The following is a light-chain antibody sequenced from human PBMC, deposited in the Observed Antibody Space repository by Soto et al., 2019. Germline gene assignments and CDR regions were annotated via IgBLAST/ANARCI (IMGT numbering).Light chain of an antibody. CDR2: ETS. CDR1: QSVSNY. CDR3: QQRHIWRDT. Sequence: EIVLTQSQATLSLSPGERATLSCRASQSVSNYLSWYQQKPGQAPRLLMYETSRRATGIPARFSGSGSGTDFTLTISSLEPEDFAVYYCQQRHIWRDTFGQGTRLE. V-gene: IGKV3-11*01. J-gene: IGKJ5*01.